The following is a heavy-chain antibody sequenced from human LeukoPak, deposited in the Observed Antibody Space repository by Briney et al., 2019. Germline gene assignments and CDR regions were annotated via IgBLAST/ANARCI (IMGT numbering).Heavy chain of an antibody. V-gene: IGHV1-24*01. CDR1: GYTLTELS. Sequence: ASVKVSCKVSGYTLTELSMHWVRQAPGEGLEWMGGFDPEDGKTIYAQKFQGRVTMTEDTSTDTAYMELRSLRPEDTAVYYCARAASYYFGSGIRYYWFDPWGQGTLVTVSS. D-gene: IGHD3-10*01. J-gene: IGHJ5*02. CDR2: FDPEDGKT. CDR3: ARAASYYFGSGIRYYWFDP.